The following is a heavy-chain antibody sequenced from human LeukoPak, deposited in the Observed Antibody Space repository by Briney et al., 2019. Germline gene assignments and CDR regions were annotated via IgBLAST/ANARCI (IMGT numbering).Heavy chain of an antibody. CDR2: INYSGSA. V-gene: IGHV4-34*01. D-gene: IGHD3-22*01. CDR1: GGSFSSYY. CDR3: ARLIYYDSSGYLDY. J-gene: IGHJ4*02. Sequence: PSETLSLTCAVYGGSFSSYYWSWIRQSPGKGLEWIGKINYSGSANYNPSLKSRVTISVDMSKNQFSLKLSSVTAADTAVNYCARLIYYDSSGYLDYWGQGSLVTVPS.